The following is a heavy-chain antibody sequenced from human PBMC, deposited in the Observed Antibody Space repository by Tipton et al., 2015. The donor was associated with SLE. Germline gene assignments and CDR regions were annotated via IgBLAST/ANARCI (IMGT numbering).Heavy chain of an antibody. CDR2: ISSSSNYI. V-gene: IGHV3-21*06. CDR3: ARVMDYGGNSDAFDI. Sequence: SLRLSCAASGFTFSNYTMNWVRQAPGKGLEWVSSISSSSNYIYYADSVKGRFTISRDNAKNTLYLQTNSLRAEDTAMYSCARVMDYGGNSDAFDIWGQGTMVTVSS. D-gene: IGHD4-23*01. J-gene: IGHJ3*02. CDR1: GFTFSNYT.